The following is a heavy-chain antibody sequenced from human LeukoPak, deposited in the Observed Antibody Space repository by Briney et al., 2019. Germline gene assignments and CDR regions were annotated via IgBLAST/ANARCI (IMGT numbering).Heavy chain of an antibody. D-gene: IGHD3-3*01. CDR3: ARAEVTIFGVSNWFDP. CDR2: IIPIFGTA. J-gene: IGHJ5*02. Sequence: GASVKVSCKASGGTFSSYAISWVRQAPGQGLEWMGGIIPIFGTANYAQKFQGRVTITTDESTSTAYMELSSLRSEDTAVYYCARAEVTIFGVSNWFDPWGQGTLVTVSS. CDR1: GGTFSSYA. V-gene: IGHV1-69*05.